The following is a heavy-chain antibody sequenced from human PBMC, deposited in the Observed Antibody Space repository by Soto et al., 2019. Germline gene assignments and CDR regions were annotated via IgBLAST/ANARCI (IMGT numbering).Heavy chain of an antibody. Sequence: GASVKVSCKASGYTFTSYGISWVRQAPGQGLEWMGWISAYNGNTNYAQKLQGRVTMTTDTSTSTAYMELRSLRSDDTAVYYCARNLGGFLEWLNWFDPWGQGTLVTVSS. CDR1: GYTFTSYG. J-gene: IGHJ5*02. D-gene: IGHD3-3*01. CDR3: ARNLGGFLEWLNWFDP. V-gene: IGHV1-18*01. CDR2: ISAYNGNT.